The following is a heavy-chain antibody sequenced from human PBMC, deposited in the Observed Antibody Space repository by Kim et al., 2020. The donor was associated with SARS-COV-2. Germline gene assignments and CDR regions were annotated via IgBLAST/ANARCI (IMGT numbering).Heavy chain of an antibody. J-gene: IGHJ4*02. V-gene: IGHV4-39*01. CDR3: ARQLITMVRGAFRAGDY. D-gene: IGHD3-10*01. CDR2: IYYSGST. CDR1: GGSISSSSYY. Sequence: SETLSLTCTVSGGSISSSSYYWGWIRQPPGKGLEWIGSIYYSGSTYYNPSLKSRVTISVDTSKNQFSLKLSSVTAADTAVYYCARQLITMVRGAFRAGDYWGQGTLVTVSS.